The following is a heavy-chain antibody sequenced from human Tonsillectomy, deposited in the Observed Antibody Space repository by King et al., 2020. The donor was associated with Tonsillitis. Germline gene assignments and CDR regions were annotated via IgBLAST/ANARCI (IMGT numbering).Heavy chain of an antibody. CDR3: AKPYRDFWSGSSQGGFDV. CDR1: GFTFNSYA. Sequence: VQLVESGGGLVRPGGSLRLSCAASGFTFNSYAMNWVRQAPGKGLEWVSTISYSGGSTYYGDSVKGRLTTSRDNSKNTLSLEMNSLRVEDTAVYYCAKPYRDFWSGSSQGGFDVWGQGTMVTVSS. CDR2: ISYSGGST. V-gene: IGHV3-23*04. D-gene: IGHD3-3*01. J-gene: IGHJ3*01.